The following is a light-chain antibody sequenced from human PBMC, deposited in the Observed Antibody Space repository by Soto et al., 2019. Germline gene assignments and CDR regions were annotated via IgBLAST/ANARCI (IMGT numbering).Light chain of an antibody. Sequence: QSVLTQPASVSGSPGQSIAISCTGTSSDVGGYDYVSWYQQQPDKAPKLMIYEVTKRTSGVSNRFSGSKSGNTGSLTISGLQSEDEADYYCSSHTSGSTRVFGTGTKVTVL. CDR1: SSDVGGYDY. CDR2: EVT. CDR3: SSHTSGSTRV. V-gene: IGLV2-14*01. J-gene: IGLJ1*01.